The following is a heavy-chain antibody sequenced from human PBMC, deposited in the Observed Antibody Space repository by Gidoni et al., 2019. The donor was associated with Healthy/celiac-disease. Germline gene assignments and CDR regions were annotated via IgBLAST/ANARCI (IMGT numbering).Heavy chain of an antibody. Sequence: QVQLVPPGAEVKQPGGPVQVPCKASGYTFTGCYMHWVRQAPGQGLEWTGWSNPNSGGTNYAQKIQGGVTMTRDTSISTAYMELSRLRSDDTAVYYCARDSRTSSSWGQGTLVTVSS. CDR3: ARDSRTSSS. CDR2: SNPNSGGT. J-gene: IGHJ4*02. CDR1: GYTFTGCY. D-gene: IGHD2-2*01. V-gene: IGHV1-2*02.